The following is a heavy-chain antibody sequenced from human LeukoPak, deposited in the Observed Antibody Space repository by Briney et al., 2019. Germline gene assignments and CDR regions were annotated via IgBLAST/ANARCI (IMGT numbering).Heavy chain of an antibody. D-gene: IGHD1-7*01. Sequence: GGSLRLSCAASGFAFTDYSLHWVRQAPGKGLEWVALMSFDGNFENFADSVKGRFTISRDTARNTLYLHMGSLGVEDSAVYYCARVGETGTVTMELDLWGQGALVTVSS. V-gene: IGHV3-30*04. CDR1: GFAFTDYS. J-gene: IGHJ1*01. CDR3: ARVGETGTVTMELDL. CDR2: MSFDGNFE.